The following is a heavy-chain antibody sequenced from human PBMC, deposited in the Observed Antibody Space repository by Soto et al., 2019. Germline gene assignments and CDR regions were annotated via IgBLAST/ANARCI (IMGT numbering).Heavy chain of an antibody. CDR2: INPNSGGT. J-gene: IGHJ4*02. CDR3: ARGPYSGSYYNFDY. V-gene: IGHV1-2*04. Sequence: ASVKVSCKASGYTFTGYYMHWVRQAPGQGLEWMGWINPNSGGTNYAQKFQGWVTMTRDTSISTAYMELSSLRAEDTAVYYCARGPYSGSYYNFDYWGQGTLVTVSS. CDR1: GYTFTGYY. D-gene: IGHD1-26*01.